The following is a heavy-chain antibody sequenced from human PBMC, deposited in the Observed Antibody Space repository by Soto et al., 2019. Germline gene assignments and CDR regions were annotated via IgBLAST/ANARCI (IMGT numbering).Heavy chain of an antibody. Sequence: SETLSLTCTVSGGSVSSGSYYWSWIRQPPGKGLEWIGYIYYSGSTNYNPSLKSRVTISVDTSKNQFSLKLSSVTAADTAVYYCATKRAMVPSDFDYWGQGTLVTVSS. CDR3: ATKRAMVPSDFDY. CDR1: GGSVSSGSYY. J-gene: IGHJ4*02. V-gene: IGHV4-61*01. CDR2: IYYSGST. D-gene: IGHD5-18*01.